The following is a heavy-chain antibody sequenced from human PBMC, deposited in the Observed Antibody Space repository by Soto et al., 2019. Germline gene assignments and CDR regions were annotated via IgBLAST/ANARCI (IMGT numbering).Heavy chain of an antibody. V-gene: IGHV4-4*07. D-gene: IGHD6-19*01. CDR2: IYTSGST. J-gene: IGHJ5*02. CDR3: AREVKSGWYGFWFDP. CDR1: GGSISSYY. Sequence: QVQLQESGPGLVKPSETLSLTCTVSGGSISSYYWSWIRQPAGKGLEWIGRIYTSGSTNYNPSLKSRVTMSVDTSKNQFYLKLSSVTAADTAVYYCAREVKSGWYGFWFDPWGQGTLVTVSS.